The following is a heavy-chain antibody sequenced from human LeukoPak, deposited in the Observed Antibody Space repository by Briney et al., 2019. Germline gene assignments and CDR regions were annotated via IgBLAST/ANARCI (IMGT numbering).Heavy chain of an antibody. CDR1: GYTFTSYG. CDR2: ISAYNGNT. Sequence: GASVKVSCKASGYTFTSYGISWVRQAPGQGLEWMGWISAYNGNTNYAQKFQGRVTMTRDTSISTAYMELSSLRSDDTAVYYCARANWQQLRFFDSWGQGTLVTVSS. D-gene: IGHD6-13*01. J-gene: IGHJ4*02. CDR3: ARANWQQLRFFDS. V-gene: IGHV1-18*01.